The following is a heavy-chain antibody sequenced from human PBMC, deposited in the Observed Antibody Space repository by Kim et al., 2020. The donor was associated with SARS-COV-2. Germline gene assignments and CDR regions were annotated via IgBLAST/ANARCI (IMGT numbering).Heavy chain of an antibody. V-gene: IGHV4-39*01. J-gene: IGHJ5*02. CDR2: MFHRGTT. D-gene: IGHD3-3*01. CDR3: ARASTTNYEFGYFDP. Sequence: SETLSLTCSVSGDSISTGIYYWAWIRQPPGKGLQWIGSMFHRGTTYYNPSLRSRVTISVDMSTNPLSLSVTSVTAADTAVYDCARASTTNYEFGYFDPWGQATLVTVSS. CDR1: GDSISTGIYY.